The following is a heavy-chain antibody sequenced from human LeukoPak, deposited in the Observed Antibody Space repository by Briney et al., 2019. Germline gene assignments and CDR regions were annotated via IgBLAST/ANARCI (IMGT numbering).Heavy chain of an antibody. CDR3: ARRVRSGSPFDY. CDR2: IYYSGST. CDR1: GGSISSYY. Sequence: SETLSLTCTVSGGSISSYYWNWIRQPLGKGLEWIGYIYYSGSTNYNPSLKSRVTISVDTSKNQFSLKLSSVTAADTAVYYCARRVRSGSPFDYWGQGTLVTVSS. J-gene: IGHJ4*02. V-gene: IGHV4-59*08. D-gene: IGHD1-26*01.